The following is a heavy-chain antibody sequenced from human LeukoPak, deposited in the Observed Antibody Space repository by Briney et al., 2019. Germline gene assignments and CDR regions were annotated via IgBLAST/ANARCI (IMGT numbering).Heavy chain of an antibody. V-gene: IGHV3-23*01. CDR1: GFTFSSYA. D-gene: IGHD3-22*01. J-gene: IGHJ4*02. CDR3: AKDLSGDYDSSGYSFIFDY. CDR2: ISGSGGST. Sequence: PGGSLRLSCAASGFTFSSYAMSWVRQAPGEGLEWVSGISGSGGSTYYADSVKGRFTISRDNSKNTVYLQMNSLRAEDTAVYYCAKDLSGDYDSSGYSFIFDYWGQGTLVTVSS.